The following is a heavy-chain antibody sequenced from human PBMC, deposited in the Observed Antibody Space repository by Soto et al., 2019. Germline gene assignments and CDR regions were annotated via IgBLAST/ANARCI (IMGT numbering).Heavy chain of an antibody. D-gene: IGHD6-19*01. J-gene: IGHJ4*02. CDR3: ARETDEPTINPPPFDKSSGWTGYFDY. CDR2: SRIKTDGYIT. Sequence: EVQLVESGGGLVQPGGSLRLSCAASGFTFSDHYMDWVRQAPGKGLEWVARSRIKTDGYITQYAASVRGRFTISRDDSKSSLYLQMDGLKTEDTAVYYCARETDEPTINPPPFDKSSGWTGYFDYWGQGTLVTVSS. CDR1: GFTFSDHY. V-gene: IGHV3-72*01.